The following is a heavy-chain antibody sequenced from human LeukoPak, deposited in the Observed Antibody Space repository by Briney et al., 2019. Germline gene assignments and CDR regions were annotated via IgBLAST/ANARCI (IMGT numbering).Heavy chain of an antibody. V-gene: IGHV3-15*01. CDR3: AALPYYDSSGYYYVLLDY. D-gene: IGHD3-22*01. CDR2: IKSKTDGGTT. Sequence: GGSLRLSCAASGFTFNNAWVSWVRQAPGQGLELVGRIKSKTDGGTTDYAAPVKGRFTISRDDSKNTLYLQMNSLKTEDTAVYYCAALPYYDSSGYYYVLLDYWGQGTLVTVSS. J-gene: IGHJ4*02. CDR1: GFTFNNAW.